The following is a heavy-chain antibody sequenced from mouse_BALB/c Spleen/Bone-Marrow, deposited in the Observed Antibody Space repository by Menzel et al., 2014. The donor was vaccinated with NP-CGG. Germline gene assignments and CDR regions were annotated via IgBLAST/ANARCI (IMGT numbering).Heavy chain of an antibody. V-gene: IGHV1-87*01. CDR3: ARGFPFDY. Sequence: QVQLQQSGAELARPGASVKLSCKASGYTFTSYWMQWVKQRPGQGLEWIGAIYPGDGDTRYTQKFKGKATLTADKSSSTAYMQLSSLASEDSAVCYCARGFPFDYWGQGTTLTVSP. J-gene: IGHJ2*01. CDR2: IYPGDGDT. CDR1: GYTFTSYW.